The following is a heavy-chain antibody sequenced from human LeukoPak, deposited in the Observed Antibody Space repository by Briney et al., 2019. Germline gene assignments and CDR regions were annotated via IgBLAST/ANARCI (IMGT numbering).Heavy chain of an antibody. CDR2: IYTSGNT. CDR3: ARGSSSRGWEGFDY. V-gene: IGHV4-4*07. Sequence: SETLSLTCSVSGGSIRTYYWSWIRQPAGKGLEWIGRIYTSGNTNYNPSLKSRLTMSIDTAANHFSLRLTSVTAADTAVYFCARGSSSRGWEGFDYWGQGALVTVSS. D-gene: IGHD1-26*01. J-gene: IGHJ4*02. CDR1: GGSIRTYY.